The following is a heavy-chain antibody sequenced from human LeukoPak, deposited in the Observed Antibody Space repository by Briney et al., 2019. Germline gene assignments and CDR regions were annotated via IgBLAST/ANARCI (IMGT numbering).Heavy chain of an antibody. D-gene: IGHD2-2*02. V-gene: IGHV1-18*01. CDR2: ISIYDGKT. Sequence: ASVKVSCKASGYTFTSYGISWVRQAPGQGLEWMGWISIYDGKTLYAQKFQGRVTMTTDTSTSTAYMELRSLRSDDTAVYYCARGVRENRSWYTVHFDYWGQGTLATVSS. CDR1: GYTFTSYG. J-gene: IGHJ4*02. CDR3: ARGVRENRSWYTVHFDY.